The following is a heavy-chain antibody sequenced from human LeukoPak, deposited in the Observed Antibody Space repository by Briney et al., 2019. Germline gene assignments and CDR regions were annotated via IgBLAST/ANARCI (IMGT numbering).Heavy chain of an antibody. J-gene: IGHJ4*02. CDR2: INHSGIT. Sequence: SETLSLTCTVSSYSTSIGYYWAWTRQPPGKGLEWIASINHSGITYYNPSLKSRVTISVDTSKNQFSLKLTSVTAADTAVYYCGRDRPTGYYDYWGQGILVTVSS. CDR3: GRDRPTGYYDY. D-gene: IGHD3-9*01. CDR1: SYSTSIGYY. V-gene: IGHV4-38-2*02.